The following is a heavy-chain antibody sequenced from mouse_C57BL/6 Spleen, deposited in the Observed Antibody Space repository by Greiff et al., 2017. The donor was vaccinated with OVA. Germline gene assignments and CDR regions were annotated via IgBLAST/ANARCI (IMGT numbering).Heavy chain of an antibody. D-gene: IGHD4-1*01. V-gene: IGHV1-53*01. Sequence: VQLQQPGTELVKPGASVKLSCKASGYTFTSYWMHWVKQRPGQGLEWIGNINTSNGGTNYNEKFKSKATLTVDKSSSTAYMQLSSLTSEDSAVNYCARGGTGTRFDYWGQGTTLTVAS. CDR1: GYTFTSYW. CDR2: INTSNGGT. CDR3: ARGGTGTRFDY. J-gene: IGHJ2*01.